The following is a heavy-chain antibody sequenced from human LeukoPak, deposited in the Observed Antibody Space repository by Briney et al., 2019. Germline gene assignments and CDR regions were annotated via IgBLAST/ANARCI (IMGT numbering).Heavy chain of an antibody. CDR1: GYTFSSYG. CDR3: ARDQNEGYGDYFYYFDY. D-gene: IGHD4-17*01. V-gene: IGHV3-33*08. J-gene: IGHJ4*02. Sequence: GGSLRLSCAGSGYTFSSYGMHWVRQAPGKGLEWVAVIWYDGSNKYYVDSVKGRFTISRDNSKNTLYLQMNSLRAEDTAVYYCARDQNEGYGDYFYYFDYWGQGTLVTVSS. CDR2: IWYDGSNK.